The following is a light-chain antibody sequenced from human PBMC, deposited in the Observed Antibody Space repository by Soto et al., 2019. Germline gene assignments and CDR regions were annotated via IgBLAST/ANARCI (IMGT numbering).Light chain of an antibody. CDR2: EGS. Sequence: QSVLTQPASVSGSPGQSITISCTGTSSAVGSYNLVSWYQQHPGKATKLMIYEGSKRPSGVSNRFSGSKSGNTASLTISGLQAEDEADYYCCSYAGSSTFAVFGGGTQLTVL. J-gene: IGLJ7*01. CDR1: SSAVGSYNL. V-gene: IGLV2-23*03. CDR3: CSYAGSSTFAV.